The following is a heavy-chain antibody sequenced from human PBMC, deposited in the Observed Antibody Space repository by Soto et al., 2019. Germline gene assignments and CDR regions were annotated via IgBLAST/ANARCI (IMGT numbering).Heavy chain of an antibody. V-gene: IGHV3-30*18. J-gene: IGHJ4*02. D-gene: IGHD3-22*01. CDR3: AKNGRVVVITGYFDY. Sequence: GGSLRLSCAASGFTFSSYGMHWVRQAPGKGLEWVAVISYDGSNKYYADSVKGRFTISRDNSKNTLYLQMNSLRAEDTAVYYCAKNGRVVVITGYFDYWGQGTLVTVSS. CDR1: GFTFSSYG. CDR2: ISYDGSNK.